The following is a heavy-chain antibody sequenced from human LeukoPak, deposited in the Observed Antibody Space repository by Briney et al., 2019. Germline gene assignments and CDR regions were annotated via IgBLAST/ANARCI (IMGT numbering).Heavy chain of an antibody. Sequence: GGSLRLSCAASGFTFSSYAMHWVRKAPGKGLEWVAVISYDGSNKYYADSVKGRFTISRDNSKNTLYLQMNSLRAEDTAVYYCAREGPGETYYFDYWGQGTLVTVSS. CDR2: ISYDGSNK. CDR1: GFTFSSYA. J-gene: IGHJ4*02. CDR3: AREGPGETYYFDY. V-gene: IGHV3-30-3*01. D-gene: IGHD5-24*01.